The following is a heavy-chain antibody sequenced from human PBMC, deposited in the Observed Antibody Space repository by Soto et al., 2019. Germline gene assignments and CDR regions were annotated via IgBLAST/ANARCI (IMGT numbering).Heavy chain of an antibody. CDR1: GFTVSSNY. CDR3: AIDWSMKPRDDAFDL. Sequence: EVQMVESGGGLIQPGGSLRLSCAASGFTVSSNYMSWVRQAPGKRLEWVSGIYSGGSTYYADSVKGRFTISRDNSKNTRYLQMNSLRAEDTVVYDCAIDWSMKPRDDAFDLWGQGTMVTVSS. J-gene: IGHJ3*01. D-gene: IGHD3-3*01. V-gene: IGHV3-53*01. CDR2: IYSGGST.